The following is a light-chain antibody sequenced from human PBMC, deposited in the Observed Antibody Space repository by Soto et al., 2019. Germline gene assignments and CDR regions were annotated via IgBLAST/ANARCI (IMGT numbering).Light chain of an antibody. J-gene: IGLJ2*01. CDR2: EVS. V-gene: IGLV2-14*01. Sequence: QSALTQPASVSGSPGQSITISCTGSSSDVGGYDYLSWYQQHPGKAPKLMIYEVSNRPSGVSNRFSGSKSGNTASLTISGLQAEDEADYYCCSYTGSLTLLFGGGTKVTVL. CDR1: SSDVGGYDY. CDR3: CSYTGSLTLL.